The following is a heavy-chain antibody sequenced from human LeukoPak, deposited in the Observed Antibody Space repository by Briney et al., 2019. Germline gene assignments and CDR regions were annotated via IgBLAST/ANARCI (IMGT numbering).Heavy chain of an antibody. V-gene: IGHV4-31*03. CDR2: IYYSGST. CDR3: ARVVAYYYGSGSSPNWFDP. D-gene: IGHD3-10*01. Sequence: PSETLSLTCTVSGGSISSGGYYWSWIRQHPGKGLEWIGYIYYSGSTYYNPSLKSRVTISVDTSKNQFSLKLSSVTAADTAVYYCARVVAYYYGSGSSPNWFDPWGQGTLVTVPS. CDR1: GGSISSGGYY. J-gene: IGHJ5*02.